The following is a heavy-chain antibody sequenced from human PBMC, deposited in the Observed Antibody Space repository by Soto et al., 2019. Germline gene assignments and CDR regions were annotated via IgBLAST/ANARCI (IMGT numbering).Heavy chain of an antibody. CDR2: VYYSGTT. D-gene: IGHD1-26*01. CDR1: GGSIRNGDYY. Sequence: PSETLSLTCTVSGGSIRNGDYYWGWIRQPPGKGLEWLGYVYYSGTTYSHPSLNSRVSISVDTSENQFSLRLTSVTAADTAVYYCVTVNLAGAAYYFDYWGPGTLVTVSS. J-gene: IGHJ4*02. V-gene: IGHV4-30-4*01. CDR3: VTVNLAGAAYYFDY.